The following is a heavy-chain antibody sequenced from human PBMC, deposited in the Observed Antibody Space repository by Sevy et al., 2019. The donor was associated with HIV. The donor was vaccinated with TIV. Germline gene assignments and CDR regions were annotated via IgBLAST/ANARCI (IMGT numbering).Heavy chain of an antibody. Sequence: GGSLRLSCAASGFTFDDYGMTWVRQAPGKGLEWVSGINGNGGNTGYADSVKGRFTISRDNAKNSLYLQMNSLRAEDTALYHCARRIRYDSSGYGFYFDHWGQGTLVTVSS. CDR3: ARRIRYDSSGYGFYFDH. D-gene: IGHD3-22*01. J-gene: IGHJ4*02. V-gene: IGHV3-20*01. CDR1: GFTFDDYG. CDR2: INGNGGNT.